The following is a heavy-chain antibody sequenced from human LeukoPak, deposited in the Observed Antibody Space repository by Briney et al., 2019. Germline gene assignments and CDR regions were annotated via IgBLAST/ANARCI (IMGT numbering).Heavy chain of an antibody. Sequence: ASVKVSCTASGYTFTGYYMHWVRQAPGQGLEWMGWINPNSGGTNYAQKFQGRVTMTRDTSISTAYMELSRLRSDDTAVYYCARSYTPSGPFDYWGQGTLVTVSS. CDR3: ARSYTPSGPFDY. CDR1: GYTFTGYY. J-gene: IGHJ4*02. CDR2: INPNSGGT. D-gene: IGHD2-15*01. V-gene: IGHV1-2*02.